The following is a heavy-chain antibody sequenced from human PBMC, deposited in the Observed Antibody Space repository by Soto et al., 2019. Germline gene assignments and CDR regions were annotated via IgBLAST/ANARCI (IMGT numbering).Heavy chain of an antibody. J-gene: IGHJ6*02. V-gene: IGHV3-21*06. Sequence: EVLLVESGGGLVQPGGSLRLSFAVSGFTFSSCTMNWVRQAPGKGLEWVSSISPSSGHIYYADSVKGRFTISRDNAKNSLFLQMNSLRGEDTAVYYCSGCSGGACHKNYGMDVWGQGTTVTVSS. CDR3: SGCSGGACHKNYGMDV. CDR2: ISPSSGHI. D-gene: IGHD2-15*01. CDR1: GFTFSSCT.